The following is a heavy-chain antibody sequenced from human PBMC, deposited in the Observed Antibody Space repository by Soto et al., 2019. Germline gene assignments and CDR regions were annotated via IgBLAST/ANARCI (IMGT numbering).Heavy chain of an antibody. CDR1: GGTFSSYT. D-gene: IGHD6-13*01. Sequence: SVKVSCKASGGTFSSYTISWVRQAPGQGLEWMGRIIPILGIANYAQKFQGRVTITADKSTSTAYMELSSLRSEDTAVYYCARDSGEFIAAAGSRPFDYWGQGTLVTVSS. CDR3: ARDSGEFIAAAGSRPFDY. J-gene: IGHJ4*02. V-gene: IGHV1-69*04. CDR2: IIPILGIA.